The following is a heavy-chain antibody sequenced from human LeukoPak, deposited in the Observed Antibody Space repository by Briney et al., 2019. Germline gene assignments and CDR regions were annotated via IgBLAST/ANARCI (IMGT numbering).Heavy chain of an antibody. Sequence: ASVKVSCKTSGYTFTTYAINWVRQAPGQGLEWMGGIIPIFGTANYAQKFQGRVTITADESTSTAYMELSSLRSEDTAVYYCAREGGLRYFDTANWFDPWGQGTLVTVSS. CDR3: AREGGLRYFDTANWFDP. CDR2: IIPIFGTA. J-gene: IGHJ5*02. CDR1: GYTFTTYA. D-gene: IGHD3-9*01. V-gene: IGHV1-69*13.